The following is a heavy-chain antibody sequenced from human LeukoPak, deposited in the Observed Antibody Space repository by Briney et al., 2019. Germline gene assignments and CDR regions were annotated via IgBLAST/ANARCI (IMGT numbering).Heavy chain of an antibody. CDR1: GGSISSSNYY. CDR3: ARHSSSTSPDRY. D-gene: IGHD2-2*01. Sequence: SETLSLTCTVSGGSISSSNYYWGWIRQPPGKGLEWIGSNYYSGSTYYNPSLKSRVTISVDTSKNQFSLKLSSVTAADTAVYYCARHSSSTSPDRYWGQGTLVTVSS. CDR2: NYYSGST. V-gene: IGHV4-39*01. J-gene: IGHJ4*02.